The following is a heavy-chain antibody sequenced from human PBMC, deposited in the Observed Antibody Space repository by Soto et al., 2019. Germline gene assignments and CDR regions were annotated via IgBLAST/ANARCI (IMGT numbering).Heavy chain of an antibody. CDR3: ARGELSSGSYSPGDAFDI. Sequence: PGGSLRLSCAASGFTFSSYAMHWVRQAPGKGLEWVAVISYDGSNKYYADSVKGRFTISRDNSKNTLYLQMNSLRAEDTAVYYCARGELSSGSYSPGDAFDIWGQGTMVTVSS. CDR2: ISYDGSNK. J-gene: IGHJ3*02. D-gene: IGHD1-26*01. CDR1: GFTFSSYA. V-gene: IGHV3-30-3*01.